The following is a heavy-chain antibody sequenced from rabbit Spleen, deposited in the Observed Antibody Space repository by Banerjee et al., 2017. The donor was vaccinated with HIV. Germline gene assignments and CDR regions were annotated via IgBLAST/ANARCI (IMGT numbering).Heavy chain of an antibody. J-gene: IGHJ4*01. D-gene: IGHD1-1*01. V-gene: IGHV1S45*01. Sequence: QEQLVESGGGLVKPEGSLKLSCTASGFSFSNKAVMCWVRQAPGKGLEWIACINTYTAKGVYATWAKGRFTISRTSSTTVTLQMTSLTAADTATYFCARDLTSVIGWNFNLWGPGTLVTVS. CDR3: ARDLTSVIGWNFNL. CDR1: GFSFSNKAV. CDR2: INTYTAKG.